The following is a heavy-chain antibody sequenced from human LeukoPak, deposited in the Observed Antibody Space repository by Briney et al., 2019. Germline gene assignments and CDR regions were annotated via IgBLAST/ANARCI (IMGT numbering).Heavy chain of an antibody. J-gene: IGHJ4*02. Sequence: SLRLSCAASGFTFSSYGMHWVRQAPGKGLEWVAVIWHDGNNKYYAESVKGRFTISRDNSKNTLYLQINSLRAEETAVYYCARGGRGYGTWKDYFDYWGQGTLVTVSS. CDR1: GFTFSSYG. CDR2: IWHDGNNK. CDR3: ARGGRGYGTWKDYFDY. D-gene: IGHD1-1*01. V-gene: IGHV3-33*01.